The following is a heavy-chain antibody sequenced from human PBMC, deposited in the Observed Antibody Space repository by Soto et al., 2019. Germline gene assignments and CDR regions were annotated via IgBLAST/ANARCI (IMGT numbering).Heavy chain of an antibody. V-gene: IGHV3-23*01. Sequence: GGSLRLSCAASGITFSSYAMSWVRQAPGKGLEWDSAISVSGVSTYYADSVKGRFTISRDDSKNTLYLQMNSLRAEDTAVYYCAKDLGGIAASPPANWGQGTLVTVSS. D-gene: IGHD6-13*01. CDR2: ISVSGVST. J-gene: IGHJ4*02. CDR3: AKDLGGIAASPPAN. CDR1: GITFSSYA.